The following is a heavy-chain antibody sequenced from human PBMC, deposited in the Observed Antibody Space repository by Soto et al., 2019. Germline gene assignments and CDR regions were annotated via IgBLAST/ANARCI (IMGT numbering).Heavy chain of an antibody. Sequence: QVQLVQSGAEVKKPGASVKVSCKASGYTFTSYDINWVRQATGQGLEWMGWMNPNSGNTGYAQKFQGRVTMDRNTSRSTGYRELSSLRSEDRAVYYCVSSPLFDPWGQGTLVTVSS. CDR3: VSSPLFDP. CDR2: MNPNSGNT. J-gene: IGHJ5*02. CDR1: GYTFTSYD. V-gene: IGHV1-8*01.